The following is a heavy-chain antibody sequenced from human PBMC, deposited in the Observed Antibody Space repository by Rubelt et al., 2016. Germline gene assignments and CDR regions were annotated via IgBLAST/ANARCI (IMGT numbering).Heavy chain of an antibody. CDR3: ARASHMTIVGVGTRNGMDV. CDR1: GGSISSSY. D-gene: IGHD3-3*01. V-gene: IGHV4-59*01. Sequence: QVQLQESGPGLVKPSETLSLTCTVSGGSISSSYWSWIRPPPGKGLEWIGYIYYSGITNYHPSRKSGVTMSVDTCNTQCSVKLGSVTAADTAVYYCARASHMTIVGVGTRNGMDVGGQGTTVTVSS. CDR2: IYYSGIT. J-gene: IGHJ6*02.